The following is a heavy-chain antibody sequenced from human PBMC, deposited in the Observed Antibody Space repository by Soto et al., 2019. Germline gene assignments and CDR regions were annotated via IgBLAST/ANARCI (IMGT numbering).Heavy chain of an antibody. CDR3: ARRLNWDGADAFDI. Sequence: PGGSLRLSCAASGFTFSGSAIHWVRQASGKGLEWIGRIRSKPNNYATAYAASVKGRFTISRDDSKNTAYLQMNSLETEDTAVYYCARRLNWDGADAFDIWGQGTVVTVSS. CDR1: GFTFSGSA. J-gene: IGHJ3*02. D-gene: IGHD1-20*01. CDR2: IRSKPNNYAT. V-gene: IGHV3-73*01.